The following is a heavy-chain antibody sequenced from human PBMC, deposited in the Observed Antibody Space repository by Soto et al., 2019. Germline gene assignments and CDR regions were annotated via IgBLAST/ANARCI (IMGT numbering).Heavy chain of an antibody. D-gene: IGHD3-10*01. Sequence: GGSLRLSCAASGFTFSSYDMSWVRQAPGKGLEWVSAISGVGDSTYYADSVKGRFTISRDNSKNTLYLQMNSLRAEDTAVYYCAKALPYGSGSYDYWGQGTLVTVS. V-gene: IGHV3-23*01. J-gene: IGHJ4*02. CDR3: AKALPYGSGSYDY. CDR1: GFTFSSYD. CDR2: ISGVGDST.